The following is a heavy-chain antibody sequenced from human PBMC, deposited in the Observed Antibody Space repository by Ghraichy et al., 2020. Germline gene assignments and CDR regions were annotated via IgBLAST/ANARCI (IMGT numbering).Heavy chain of an antibody. CDR1: GFTFNNFA. CDR3: AKVQRPTEMDCTGYVCQDVFVV. Sequence: GESLNISCGASGFTFNNFAMTWVRQTPGKGLEWVSTINTNGGDNGGSAYYADSVKGRFTISRDNSKNTVSLQMNSLRVEDTAIYYCAKVQRPTEMDCTGYVCQDVFVVWGQGTGVTV. J-gene: IGHJ3*01. V-gene: IGHV3-23*01. CDR2: INTNGGDNGGSA. D-gene: IGHD2-8*02.